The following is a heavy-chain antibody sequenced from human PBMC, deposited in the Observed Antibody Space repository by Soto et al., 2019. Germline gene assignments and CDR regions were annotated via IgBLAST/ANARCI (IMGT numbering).Heavy chain of an antibody. CDR1: GGTFSSYA. V-gene: IGHV1-69*13. D-gene: IGHD4-4*01. Sequence: SVKVSCKASGGTFSSYAISWVRQAPGQGLEWMGGIIPIFGTANYAQKFQGRVTITPDESTSTAYMELSSLRSEDTAVYYCARAYRLKAGYYYYGMDVWGQGTTVTVSS. CDR3: ARAYRLKAGYYYYGMDV. J-gene: IGHJ6*02. CDR2: IIPIFGTA.